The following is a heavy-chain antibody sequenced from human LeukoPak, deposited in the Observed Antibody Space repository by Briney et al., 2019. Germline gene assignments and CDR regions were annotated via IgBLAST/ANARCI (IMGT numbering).Heavy chain of an antibody. Sequence: SETLSLTCTVSGGSISSHYWSWIRPPPGKGLEWIGYIYDSGSTNYNPSLKSRVTISVDTSKNQFSLKLSSVTAADTAVYYCASWGYYYGSGVPIWGQGTMVTVSS. J-gene: IGHJ3*02. D-gene: IGHD3-10*01. V-gene: IGHV4-59*11. CDR3: ASWGYYYGSGVPI. CDR2: IYDSGST. CDR1: GGSISSHY.